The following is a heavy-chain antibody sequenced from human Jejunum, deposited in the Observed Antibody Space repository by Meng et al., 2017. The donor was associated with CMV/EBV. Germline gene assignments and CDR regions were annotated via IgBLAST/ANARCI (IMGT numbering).Heavy chain of an antibody. Sequence: AAAGFAFSSYARSWVRQAPGKGLEWVSSIKGSGDKTYYADSVKGRFTISRDNSKTTLYLQMNSLRADDTAVYYCANPNYYDSNGAYWGQGTLVTVSS. J-gene: IGHJ4*02. CDR3: ANPNYYDSNGAY. D-gene: IGHD3-22*01. CDR1: GFAFSSYA. V-gene: IGHV3-23*01. CDR2: IKGSGDKT.